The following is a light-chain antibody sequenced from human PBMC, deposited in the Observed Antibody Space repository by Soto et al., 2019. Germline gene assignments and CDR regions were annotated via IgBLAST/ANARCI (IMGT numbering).Light chain of an antibody. Sequence: DIQMTQSRSTLSASVGDRFTITCRAVQSISSWLAWYQQKAGKAPKLLIYKASSLQSGVPSRFRGSGSGTEFTLTISSLQPDDFKTYYCQQYNSYSPTFGQGTKVDIK. J-gene: IGKJ1*01. CDR3: QQYNSYSPT. CDR1: QSISSW. V-gene: IGKV1-5*03. CDR2: KAS.